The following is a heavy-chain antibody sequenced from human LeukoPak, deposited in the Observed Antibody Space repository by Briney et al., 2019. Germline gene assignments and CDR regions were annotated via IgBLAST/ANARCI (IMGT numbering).Heavy chain of an antibody. CDR2: INHSGST. CDR3: ARGWSGSYLRVFDY. J-gene: IGHJ4*02. V-gene: IGHV4-34*01. D-gene: IGHD1-26*01. CDR1: GGSFSGYY. Sequence: KPSETLSLTCAVYGGSFSGYYWSWIRQPPGKGLEWIGEINHSGSTNYNPSLKSRVTISVDTSKNQFSLKLSSVTAADTAVYYCARGWSGSYLRVFDYWGQGTLVTVSS.